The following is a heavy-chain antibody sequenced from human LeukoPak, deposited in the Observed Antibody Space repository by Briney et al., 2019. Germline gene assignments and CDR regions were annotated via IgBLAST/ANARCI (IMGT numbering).Heavy chain of an antibody. CDR3: AREGIVRTYDQ. D-gene: IGHD2/OR15-2a*01. V-gene: IGHV4-59*12. Sequence: SETLSLTCTVSGDSISSYYWYWFRQPPGKELEWIACIYYSGITHYNPSLKSRVTISLDTSKNQFSLRLSSVTAADTAVYYCAREGIVRTYDQWGQGTLVTVSS. CDR1: GDSISSYY. J-gene: IGHJ4*02. CDR2: IYYSGIT.